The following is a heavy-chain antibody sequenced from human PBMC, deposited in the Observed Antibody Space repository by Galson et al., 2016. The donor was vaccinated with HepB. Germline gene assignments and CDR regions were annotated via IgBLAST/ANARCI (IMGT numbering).Heavy chain of an antibody. CDR1: GGSIINYY. Sequence: SETLSLTCTVSGGSIINYYWSWIRQPPGKGLEWIAYIDHSGGIKYNPSLKSRVTISVDTLKNQFSLKLSSVTAADTAVYFCARVRIAVAENSYFFDSWGQGTLVTVSS. D-gene: IGHD6-19*01. V-gene: IGHV4-59*01. CDR3: ARVRIAVAENSYFFDS. J-gene: IGHJ4*02. CDR2: IDHSGGI.